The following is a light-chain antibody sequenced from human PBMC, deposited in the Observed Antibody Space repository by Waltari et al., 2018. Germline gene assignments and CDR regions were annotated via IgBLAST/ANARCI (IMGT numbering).Light chain of an antibody. CDR3: QQTYVFPRT. J-gene: IGKJ1*01. CDR2: GAS. Sequence: DIQMTQSPSSLSASVGDKVTITCRASQNIATFLNWFQHRPGQAPDLLIYGASTLHRGVPSRFTGSGSGTEVTLTISSVQPGDFATYYCQQTYVFPRTFGQGTKVEMK. CDR1: QNIATF. V-gene: IGKV1-39*01.